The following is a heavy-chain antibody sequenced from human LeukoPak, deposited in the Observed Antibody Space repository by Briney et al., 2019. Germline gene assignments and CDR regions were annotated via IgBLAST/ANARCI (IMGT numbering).Heavy chain of an antibody. J-gene: IGHJ4*02. CDR1: GGSISSSNLY. Sequence: PSETLFLTCSVSGGSISSSNLYWGWIRRPPGKGLEWIGSFYYSGTTYYNPSLMSRATISGDRSKNQFSLRLTSVTAADTAVYFCTKDASSYYIDYWGQGILVTVSS. CDR2: FYYSGTT. V-gene: IGHV4-39*07. CDR3: TKDASSYYIDY. D-gene: IGHD3-10*01.